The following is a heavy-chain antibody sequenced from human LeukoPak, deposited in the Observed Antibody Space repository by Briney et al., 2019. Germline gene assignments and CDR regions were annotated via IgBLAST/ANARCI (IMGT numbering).Heavy chain of an antibody. V-gene: IGHV3-21*01. CDR1: GFTFSTSA. CDR2: INSVSSHI. CDR3: TRDPVPWLRVGYFDY. Sequence: GGSLRLSCAASGFTFSTSAMSWVRQVPGKGLEWVSSINSVSSHIYYAASVRGRFTISRDNARISVYLQMNSLTAEDTAVYFCTRDPVPWLRVGYFDYWGQGTLVTVSS. J-gene: IGHJ4*02. D-gene: IGHD5-12*01.